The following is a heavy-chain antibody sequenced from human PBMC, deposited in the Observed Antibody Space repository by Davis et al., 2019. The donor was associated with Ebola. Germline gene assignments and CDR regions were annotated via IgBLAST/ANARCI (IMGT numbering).Heavy chain of an antibody. Sequence: SETLSLTCAVSGGSISSSNWWSWVRQPPGKGLEWIGEIYHSGSTNYNPSLKSRVTISVDKSKNQFSLKLSSVTAADTAVYYCARVIPHTGTYQKYYFDYWGQGNLVTVSS. D-gene: IGHD1-26*01. J-gene: IGHJ4*02. V-gene: IGHV4-4*02. CDR1: GGSISSSNW. CDR2: IYHSGST. CDR3: ARVIPHTGTYQKYYFDY.